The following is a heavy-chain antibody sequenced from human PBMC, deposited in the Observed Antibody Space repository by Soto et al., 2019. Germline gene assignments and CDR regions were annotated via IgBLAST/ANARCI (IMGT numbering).Heavy chain of an antibody. CDR2: IYPGDSDT. V-gene: IGHV5-51*01. CDR3: ARWNYDSSGTSYYYGMDV. CDR1: GYSFTSYW. Sequence: GESLKISCRGSGYSFTSYWIGWVRQMPGKGLEWMGIIYPGDSDTRYSPSFQGQVTISADKSISTAYLQWSSLKASDTAMYYCARWNYDSSGTSYYYGMDVWGQGTTVTVSS. D-gene: IGHD3-22*01. J-gene: IGHJ6*02.